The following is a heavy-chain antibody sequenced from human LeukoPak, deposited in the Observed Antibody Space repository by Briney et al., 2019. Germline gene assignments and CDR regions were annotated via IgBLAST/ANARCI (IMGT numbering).Heavy chain of an antibody. D-gene: IGHD3-10*01. Sequence: GGSLRLSCEASGFSFSTSGVHWVRQAPGEGLEWMAVISKDGRKNHYADSVKGRFTISRDNSKSTLFLQMNSLRPEDTAIYYCARDLLNYGSAYYDVGIFDSWGQGTLVTVSS. CDR1: GFSFSTSG. V-gene: IGHV3-30*04. J-gene: IGHJ4*02. CDR2: ISKDGRKN. CDR3: ARDLLNYGSAYYDVGIFDS.